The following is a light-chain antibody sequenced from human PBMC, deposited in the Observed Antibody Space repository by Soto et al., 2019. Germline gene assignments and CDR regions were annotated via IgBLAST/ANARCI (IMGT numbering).Light chain of an antibody. Sequence: QSVLTQPASVSGSPGQSITISCTGTSSDVGGYNYVSWYQQHPGKAPKLMIYDVSNRPSGVSNRFSGSKSGNTASLTISGLQADDEADYYCSSYTSSSTRVSGPGTKVTVL. CDR3: SSYTSSSTRV. CDR1: SSDVGGYNY. CDR2: DVS. J-gene: IGLJ1*01. V-gene: IGLV2-14*01.